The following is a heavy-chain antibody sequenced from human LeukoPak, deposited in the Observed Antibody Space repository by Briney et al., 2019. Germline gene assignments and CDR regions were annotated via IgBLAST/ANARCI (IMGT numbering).Heavy chain of an antibody. CDR3: ARVMGDYGPSGDY. D-gene: IGHD4-17*01. CDR1: GGSISSSSYY. CDR2: IYYSGST. J-gene: IGHJ4*02. Sequence: PSETLSLTCTVSGGSISSSSYYWGWIRQPPGKGLEWIGSIYYSGSTYYNPSLKSRVTISVDTSKNQFSLKLSSVTAADTAVYYCARVMGDYGPSGDYWGQGTLVTVSS. V-gene: IGHV4-39*01.